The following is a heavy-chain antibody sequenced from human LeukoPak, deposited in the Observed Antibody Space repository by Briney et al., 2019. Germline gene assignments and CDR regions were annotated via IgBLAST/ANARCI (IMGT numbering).Heavy chain of an antibody. J-gene: IGHJ4*02. Sequence: SETLSLTCVVSSYSISSGFFWGWIRQPPGKGLEWIGTIYQSGSTYYNPSLKSRVTIPLDTSKKQLSLNLTSVTAADTAVYYCAGRTTPPYYFENWGQGNLVTVSS. CDR2: IYQSGST. D-gene: IGHD1-1*01. V-gene: IGHV4-38-2*01. CDR3: AGRTTPPYYFEN. CDR1: SYSISSGFF.